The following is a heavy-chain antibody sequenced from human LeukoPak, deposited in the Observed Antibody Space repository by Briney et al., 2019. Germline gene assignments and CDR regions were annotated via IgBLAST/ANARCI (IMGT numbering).Heavy chain of an antibody. V-gene: IGHV3-23*01. D-gene: IGHD1-26*01. CDR1: GFTFSGYA. Sequence: PGGSLRLSCAASGFTFSGYAMSWVRQALGKGLERVSRISVSGGGTYYADSVRGRFTISRDNSKNTLYLQMNSLSAEDTAVYYCARRGIVLGAAPVLKYSFDYWGQGTLVTVSS. CDR3: ARRGIVLGAAPVLKYSFDY. J-gene: IGHJ4*02. CDR2: ISVSGGGT.